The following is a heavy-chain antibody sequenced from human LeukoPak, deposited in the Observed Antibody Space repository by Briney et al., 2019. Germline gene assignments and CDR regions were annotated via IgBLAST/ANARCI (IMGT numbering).Heavy chain of an antibody. Sequence: PSETLSLTCTVSGGSISRSSFYWGWIRQPPGKGLEWIGSIYYSGSTYYNPSLKSRVIISVDTSKNQFSLKLSSVTAADTAVSYCASPGCYASGTYCHYFDYWGQGALVTVSS. J-gene: IGHJ4*02. D-gene: IGHD3-10*01. CDR2: IYYSGST. CDR3: ASPGCYASGTYCHYFDY. CDR1: GGSISRSSFY. V-gene: IGHV4-39*01.